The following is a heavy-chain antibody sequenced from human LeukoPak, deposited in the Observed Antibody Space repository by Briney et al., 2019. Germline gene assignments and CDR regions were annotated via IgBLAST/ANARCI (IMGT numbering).Heavy chain of an antibody. CDR1: GFTFSSYA. CDR3: AKDDHSSGYSSSWYGGYYYYGMDV. Sequence: GRSLRLSCAASGFTFSSYAMSWVRQAPGKGLEWVSAISGSGGSTYYADSVKGRFTISRDNSKNTLYLQMNSLRAEDTAVYYCAKDDHSSGYSSSWYGGYYYYGMDVWGQGTTVTVSS. J-gene: IGHJ6*02. V-gene: IGHV3-23*01. D-gene: IGHD6-13*01. CDR2: ISGSGGST.